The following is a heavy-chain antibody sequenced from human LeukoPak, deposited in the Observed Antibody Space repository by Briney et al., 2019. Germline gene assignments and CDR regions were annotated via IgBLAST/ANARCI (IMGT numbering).Heavy chain of an antibody. Sequence: GGSLRLSCAASGFTFRSYWMSWVRQAPGKGLEWVANIKQDGSEKYYVDSVKGRFTISRDTAKNSLYLQMNSLRAEDTAVYYCARGSISKSYYFDYWGQGTLVTVSS. V-gene: IGHV3-7*01. CDR1: GFTFRSYW. CDR2: IKQDGSEK. J-gene: IGHJ4*02. D-gene: IGHD6-6*01. CDR3: ARGSISKSYYFDY.